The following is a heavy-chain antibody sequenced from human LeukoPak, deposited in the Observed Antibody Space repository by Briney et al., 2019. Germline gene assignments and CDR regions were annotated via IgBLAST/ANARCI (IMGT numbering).Heavy chain of an antibody. D-gene: IGHD1-1*01. CDR2: MNPNSGNK. J-gene: IGHJ4*02. Sequence: ASVKVSCKASGYTFGNYDINWVRQATGQGLEWMGWMNPNSGNKGYAQKFQGRVTMTSDTSISTAYMELSSLSSEDTAIYYCASELRHQDYWGQGTLVTVSS. CDR3: ASELRHQDY. V-gene: IGHV1-8*01. CDR1: GYTFGNYD.